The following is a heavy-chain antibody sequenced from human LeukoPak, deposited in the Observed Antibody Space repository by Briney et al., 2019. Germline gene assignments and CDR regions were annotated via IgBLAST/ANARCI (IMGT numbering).Heavy chain of an antibody. J-gene: IGHJ4*02. V-gene: IGHV3-15*01. CDR2: IKSKTDSEST. D-gene: IGHD3-22*01. Sequence: GGSLRLSCAASGFTFSNAWMSWVRPGPGKGLEWAGLIKSKTDSESTDYAAPVKGRFTISRDDSKSTLYLQMNSLKTEDTAVYYCTAHPYYYDSSGPPFDYWGQGTLVTVSS. CDR3: TAHPYYYDSSGPPFDY. CDR1: GFTFSNAW.